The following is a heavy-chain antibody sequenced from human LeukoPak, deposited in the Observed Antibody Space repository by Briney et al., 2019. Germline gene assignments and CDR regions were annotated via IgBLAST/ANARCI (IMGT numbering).Heavy chain of an antibody. CDR3: ATYGDTAMVRGAFDI. D-gene: IGHD5-18*01. Sequence: GGSLRLSCAASGFTDSSNYMSWVRQAPGKGLEWVSVIYSGGSTYYAESVKGRFTISRHNSKNTLYLKMNSLRAEDTAVYYCATYGDTAMVRGAFDIWGQGTMVTVSS. CDR2: IYSGGST. J-gene: IGHJ3*02. CDR1: GFTDSSNY. V-gene: IGHV3-53*04.